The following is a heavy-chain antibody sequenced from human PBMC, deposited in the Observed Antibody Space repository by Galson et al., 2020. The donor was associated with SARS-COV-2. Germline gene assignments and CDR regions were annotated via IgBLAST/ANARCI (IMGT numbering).Heavy chain of an antibody. CDR3: AAITMTVGVDY. Sequence: SETLSLTCTVSGASIRSGNYYWGYIRQPPGKGLEWIGSIYYSVSTYYNASLKSRVTISIDTSKNQFSLNLISVTAADTAVYYCAAITMTVGVDYWGQGTLVTVSS. V-gene: IGHV4-39*01. J-gene: IGHJ4*02. D-gene: IGHD3-22*01. CDR1: GASIRSGNYY. CDR2: IYYSVST.